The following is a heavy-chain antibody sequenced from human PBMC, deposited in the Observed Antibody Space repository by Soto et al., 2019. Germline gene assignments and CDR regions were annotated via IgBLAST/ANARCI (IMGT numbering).Heavy chain of an antibody. CDR2: IHSDGSST. D-gene: IGHD1-26*01. CDR1: GFTFSYYW. CDR3: ARGDRGAFDL. Sequence: EVQLVESGGGLVRPGGSLRLSCAASGFTFSYYWMDWVRQAPGKGLVWVSRIHSDGSSTTYADFVKGRFIISRDNARNTVDLQMNSVRVEDTAVYSCARGDRGAFDLWGQGTVVTVSS. V-gene: IGHV3-74*01. J-gene: IGHJ3*01.